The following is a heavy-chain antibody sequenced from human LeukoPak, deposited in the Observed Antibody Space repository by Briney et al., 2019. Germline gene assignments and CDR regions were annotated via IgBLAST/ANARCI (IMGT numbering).Heavy chain of an antibody. CDR3: ARGITRQTYGYSDGWIAFDL. V-gene: IGHV3-53*01. D-gene: IGHD5-12*01. Sequence: GGSLRLSCAASGFNVSANYMTWVRQAPGKGLEWVSGIYSSGSTYYADSVRGRFTLSRHNSKNTLYLHMNSLRVEDTAVYYCARGITRQTYGYSDGWIAFDLWGQGTMVTVSS. CDR2: IYSSGST. CDR1: GFNVSANY. J-gene: IGHJ3*01.